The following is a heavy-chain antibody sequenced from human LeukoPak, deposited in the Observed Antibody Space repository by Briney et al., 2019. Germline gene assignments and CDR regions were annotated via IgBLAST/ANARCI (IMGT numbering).Heavy chain of an antibody. D-gene: IGHD3-3*01. J-gene: IGHJ4*02. CDR2: ISGSGGST. V-gene: IGHV3-23*01. Sequence: GGSLRLSCAASGFTFSSYAMSWVRQAPGKGLEWVSAISGSGGSTYYADSVKGRFTISRDSSKNTLYLQMNSLRAEDTAVYYCAKGRDYDFWSGYYSEHDPGYFDYWGQGTLVTVSS. CDR3: AKGRDYDFWSGYYSEHDPGYFDY. CDR1: GFTFSSYA.